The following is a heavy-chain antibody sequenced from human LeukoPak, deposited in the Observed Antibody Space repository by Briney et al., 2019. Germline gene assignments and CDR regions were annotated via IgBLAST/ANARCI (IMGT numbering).Heavy chain of an antibody. CDR1: GGSISSYY. D-gene: IGHD4-17*01. V-gene: IGHV4-59*01. Sequence: SETLSLTCTVSGGSISSYYWSWIRQPPGKGLEWIGYIYCSGSTNYNPPLKSRVTISVDTSKNQFSLKLSSVTAADTAVYYCARLLDYGDLRIDYWGQGTLVTVSS. CDR2: IYCSGST. CDR3: ARLLDYGDLRIDY. J-gene: IGHJ4*02.